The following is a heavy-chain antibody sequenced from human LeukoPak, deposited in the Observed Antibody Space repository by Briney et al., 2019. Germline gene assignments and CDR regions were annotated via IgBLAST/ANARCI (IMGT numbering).Heavy chain of an antibody. CDR1: GGSISSGGYY. CDR2: IYYGGST. CDR3: ARARRIRPFDY. Sequence: PSETLSLTCTVSGGSISSGGYYWSWIRQHPGRGLEWIGYIYYGGSTYYNPSLKSRVTISVDTSKNQFSLKLSSVTAADTAVYYCARARRIRPFDYWGQGTLVTVSS. J-gene: IGHJ4*02. V-gene: IGHV4-31*03.